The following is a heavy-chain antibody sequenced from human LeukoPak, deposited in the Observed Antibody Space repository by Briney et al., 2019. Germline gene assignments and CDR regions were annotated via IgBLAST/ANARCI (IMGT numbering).Heavy chain of an antibody. CDR2: ISGSGGST. CDR1: GFTFSTYD. D-gene: IGHD5-18*01. V-gene: IGHV3-23*01. CDR3: AKDRSTYSYGNFDY. Sequence: GGSLRLSCAASGFTFSTYDMSWVRQAPGKGLEWVSGISGSGGSTYYADSVKGRFTISRDNSKKTLNLQMNSLRAEDTAVYYCAKDRSTYSYGNFDYWGQGTLVTVSS. J-gene: IGHJ4*02.